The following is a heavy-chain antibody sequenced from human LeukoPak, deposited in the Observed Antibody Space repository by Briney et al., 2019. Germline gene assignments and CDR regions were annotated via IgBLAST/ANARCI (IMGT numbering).Heavy chain of an antibody. Sequence: SETLSLTCSVSGGSVSSGRFYWNWIRQHPGKGLEWIGYIYYSGRTHYNPSLKSRLSISLDTSESQFSLRLTSATAADTAVYYCARGGNIYGADAFDIWGQGTMVTDSS. CDR2: IYYSGRT. V-gene: IGHV4-31*03. J-gene: IGHJ3*02. CDR1: GGSVSSGRFY. CDR3: ARGGNIYGADAFDI. D-gene: IGHD5-18*01.